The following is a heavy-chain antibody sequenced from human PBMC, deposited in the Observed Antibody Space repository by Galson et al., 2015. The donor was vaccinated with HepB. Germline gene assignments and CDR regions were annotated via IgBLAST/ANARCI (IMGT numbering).Heavy chain of an antibody. V-gene: IGHV2-5*02. CDR1: GSSLSTSEEG. CDR2: IYRDDDQ. J-gene: IGHJ4*02. D-gene: IGHD4-17*01. CDR3: AHIRDSASVRFDS. Sequence: PALVKPTQTLTLTCTFSGSSLSTSEEGVGVAWIRQPPGKALEWLALIYRDDDQRYSPSLKNRLTITKDSSKDQVVLIMTRMDPMDTATYYCAHIRDSASVRFDSWGQGAQVTVSS.